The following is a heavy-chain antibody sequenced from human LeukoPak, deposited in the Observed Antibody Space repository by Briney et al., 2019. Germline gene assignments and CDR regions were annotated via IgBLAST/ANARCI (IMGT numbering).Heavy chain of an antibody. CDR1: GYTFTDYY. V-gene: IGHV1-2*02. D-gene: IGHD4/OR15-4a*01. CDR2: INPNNGGT. Sequence: AAVKVSCKASGYTFTDYYMHWVRQAPGQGLEWMGWINPNNGGTTYAQKFQGRVTMTRDTSISTAYMELGRLTSDDTAMYFCLRDLTYGGISSPDCWGQGSLVTVSS. J-gene: IGHJ4*02. CDR3: LRDLTYGGISSPDC.